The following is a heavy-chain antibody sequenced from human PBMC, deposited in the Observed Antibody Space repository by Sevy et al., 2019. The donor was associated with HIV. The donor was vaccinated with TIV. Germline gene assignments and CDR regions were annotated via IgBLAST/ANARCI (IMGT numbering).Heavy chain of an antibody. J-gene: IGHJ4*02. D-gene: IGHD6-13*01. CDR3: AKDGSSSWYLFDY. Sequence: GGSLRLSCAASGFTFSSYAMSWVRQAPGKGLEWVSAISGSGGSTYYADSVKGRFTISRDNAKNTLYLQMNSLRAEDTAVYYCAKDGSSSWYLFDYWGQGTLVTVSS. CDR2: ISGSGGST. CDR1: GFTFSSYA. V-gene: IGHV3-23*01.